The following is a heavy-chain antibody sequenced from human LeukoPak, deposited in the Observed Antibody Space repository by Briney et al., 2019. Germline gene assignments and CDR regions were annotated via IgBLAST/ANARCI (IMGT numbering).Heavy chain of an antibody. CDR3: ARDWLRYFDWAPVLDY. J-gene: IGHJ4*02. V-gene: IGHV1-18*04. D-gene: IGHD3-9*01. CDR1: GYTFTSYG. CDR2: ISAYNGNT. Sequence: ASVKVSCKASGYTFTSYGISWVRQAPGQGLKWMGWISAYNGNTNYAQKLQGRVTMTTDTSTSTAYMELRSLRSDDTAVYYCARDWLRYFDWAPVLDYWGQGTLVTVSS.